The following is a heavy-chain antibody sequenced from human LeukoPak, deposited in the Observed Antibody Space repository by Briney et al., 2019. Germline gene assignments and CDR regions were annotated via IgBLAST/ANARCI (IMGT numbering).Heavy chain of an antibody. J-gene: IGHJ4*02. CDR3: AESMTLGPSTSAFDY. Sequence: PGGPLRLSCAASGFAFSTYAMNWVRQAPGRGLEWVSTISTGGGSIYYADSVKGRFTISRDNSKNTLYLQMNSLRAGDTAIYYCAESMTLGPSTSAFDYWGQGTLVTVSS. CDR2: ISTGGGSI. CDR1: GFAFSTYA. D-gene: IGHD1-26*01. V-gene: IGHV3-23*01.